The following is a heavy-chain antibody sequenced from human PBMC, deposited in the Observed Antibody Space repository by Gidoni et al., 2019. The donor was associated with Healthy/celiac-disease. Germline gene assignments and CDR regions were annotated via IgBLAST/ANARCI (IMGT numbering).Heavy chain of an antibody. V-gene: IGHV4-34*01. D-gene: IGHD7-27*01. CDR2: INHSGST. J-gene: IGHJ5*02. CDR1: GGSFSGSY. CDR3: ARGGVDWGLEFDP. Sequence: QVQLQQWGAGLLKPSETLSLTCAVYGGSFSGSYWSWFRQPPGKGLEWIGEINHSGSTNYNPSLKSRVTISVDTSKNQFSLKLTSVTATDTAMYYCARGGVDWGLEFDPWGQGTLVTVSS.